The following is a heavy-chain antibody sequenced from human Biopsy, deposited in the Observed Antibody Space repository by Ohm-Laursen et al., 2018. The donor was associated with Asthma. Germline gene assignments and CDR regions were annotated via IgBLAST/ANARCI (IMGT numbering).Heavy chain of an antibody. CDR1: GGYTGSSDHH. CDR3: ARVVSYGDIYFGIDV. D-gene: IGHD4-17*01. J-gene: IGHJ6*02. V-gene: IGHV4-30-4*01. Sequence: SQTLSLTCRVSGGYTGSSDHHWAWIRQAPGKGLEWIGFVFWSGSTHYSRSLERPVSISIDTATNEFSMKLWSVTPADTAVYFCARVVSYGDIYFGIDVWGPGNTVVVS. CDR2: VFWSGST.